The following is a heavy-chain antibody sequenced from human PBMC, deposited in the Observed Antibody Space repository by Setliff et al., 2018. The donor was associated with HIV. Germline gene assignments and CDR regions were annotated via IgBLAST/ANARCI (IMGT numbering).Heavy chain of an antibody. D-gene: IGHD5-18*01. J-gene: IGHJ6*03. V-gene: IGHV4-4*07. CDR3: AKTIRGYISGDYMDV. CDR1: GGSISGYF. CDR2: IYTSGST. Sequence: SETLSLTCNVSGGSISGYFWTWIRQPAGKGLEWIGRIYTSGSTNYNPSLRGRVTISVDTSKNHFSLKLSSVTAADTAVYYCAKTIRGYISGDYMDVWGKGTTVTVSS.